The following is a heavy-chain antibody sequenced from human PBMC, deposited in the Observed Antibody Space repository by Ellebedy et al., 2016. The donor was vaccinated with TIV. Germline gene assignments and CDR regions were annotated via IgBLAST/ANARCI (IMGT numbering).Heavy chain of an antibody. Sequence: ASVKVSCKASGYTFISYGISWVRQAPGQRLEWMGRINVGNGNTKYSQKFQGRVTITRDTFASTAYMEVSSLRSEDTAVYYCARKNHYNYGMDIWGQGTTVTVSS. V-gene: IGHV1-3*01. D-gene: IGHD2-2*02. J-gene: IGHJ6*02. CDR2: INVGNGNT. CDR3: ARKNHYNYGMDI. CDR1: GYTFISYG.